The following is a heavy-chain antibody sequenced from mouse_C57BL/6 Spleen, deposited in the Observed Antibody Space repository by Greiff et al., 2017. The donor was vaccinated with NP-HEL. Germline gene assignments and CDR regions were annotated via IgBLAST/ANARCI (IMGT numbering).Heavy chain of an antibody. CDR1: GYTFTSYG. CDR2: IYPRSGNT. D-gene: IGHD1-1*01. J-gene: IGHJ1*03. CDR3: ASGTTVVAKDWYFDV. Sequence: QVQLKESGAELARPGASVKLSCKASGYTFTSYGISWVKQRTGQGLEWIGEIYPRSGNTYYNEKFKGKATLTADKSSSTAYMELRSLTSEDSAVYFCASGTTVVAKDWYFDVWGTGTTVTVSS. V-gene: IGHV1-81*01.